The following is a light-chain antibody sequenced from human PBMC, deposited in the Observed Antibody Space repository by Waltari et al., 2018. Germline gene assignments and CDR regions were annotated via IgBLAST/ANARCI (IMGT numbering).Light chain of an antibody. CDR3: SSYTSTSTVL. CDR2: DVK. J-gene: IGLJ2*01. V-gene: IGLV2-14*03. CDR1: SSDVGGYNY. Sequence: QSDLSQPASMSGSPGQSITISCTGTSSDVGGYNYVSWYQEYPGKAPKLIIYDVKNRPSGFSNRFSGSKSCNTASLTSSGLQAEDEADYYCSSYTSTSTVLFGGGTKVTVL.